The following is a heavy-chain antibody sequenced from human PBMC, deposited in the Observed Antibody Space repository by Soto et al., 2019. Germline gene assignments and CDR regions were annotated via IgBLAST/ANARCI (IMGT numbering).Heavy chain of an antibody. Sequence: GGSLRLSCAASGFTFSSYAMSWVRQAPGKGLEWVSAISGSGGSTYYADSVKGRFTISRDNSKNTLYLQMNSLRAEDTAVYYCAKDDIVVVVAATSVYWGQGTLVTVSS. D-gene: IGHD2-15*01. CDR1: GFTFSSYA. V-gene: IGHV3-23*01. J-gene: IGHJ4*02. CDR3: AKDDIVVVVAATSVY. CDR2: ISGSGGST.